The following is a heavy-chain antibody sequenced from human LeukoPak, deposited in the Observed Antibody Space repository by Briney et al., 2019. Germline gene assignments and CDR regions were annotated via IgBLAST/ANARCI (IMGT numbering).Heavy chain of an antibody. CDR2: INTSGGST. CDR3: ARDSGSYWMGAAGY. V-gene: IGHV1-46*01. D-gene: IGHD1-26*01. J-gene: IGHJ4*02. Sequence: GASVKVSCKASGYTFTSYYMHWVRQAPGQGLEWMGIINTSGGSTSYAQKFQGRVTMTRDMSTSTVYMELSSLRSEDAAVYYCARDSGSYWMGAAGYWGQGTLVTVSS. CDR1: GYTFTSYY.